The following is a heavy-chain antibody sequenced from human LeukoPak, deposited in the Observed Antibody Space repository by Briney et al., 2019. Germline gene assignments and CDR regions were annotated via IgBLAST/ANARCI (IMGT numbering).Heavy chain of an antibody. CDR1: GFTFDDYG. J-gene: IGHJ3*02. D-gene: IGHD6-19*01. Sequence: GSLRLSCAASGFTFDDYGMSWVRQAPGKGLEWVSGINWNGGSTGYADSVKGRFTISRDNAKNSLYLQMNSLRAEDTALYYCARVKSGSGWYDAFDIWGQGTMVTVSS. CDR2: INWNGGST. V-gene: IGHV3-20*04. CDR3: ARVKSGSGWYDAFDI.